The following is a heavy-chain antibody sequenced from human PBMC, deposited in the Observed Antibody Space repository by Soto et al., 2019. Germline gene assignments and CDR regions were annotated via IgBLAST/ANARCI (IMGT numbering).Heavy chain of an antibody. CDR3: AKGGSTSRWPYYCGMDV. Sequence: EVQLLESGGGLVQPGGSLRLSCAASGFTFSSYAMSWVRQAPGKGLEWVSAISGSGLSTYYADSVKGRFTISRDNSKNTLYLQTTSLRAEDTAVYYCAKGGSTSRWPYYCGMDVWGQGATVTVSS. J-gene: IGHJ6*02. CDR2: ISGSGLST. D-gene: IGHD2-2*01. CDR1: GFTFSSYA. V-gene: IGHV3-23*01.